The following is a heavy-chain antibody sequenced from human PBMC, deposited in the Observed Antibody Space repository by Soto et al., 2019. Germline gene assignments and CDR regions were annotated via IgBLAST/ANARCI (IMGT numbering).Heavy chain of an antibody. D-gene: IGHD3-3*01. CDR1: GFTFSSYA. J-gene: IGHJ4*02. CDR2: ISGSGGST. V-gene: IGHV3-23*01. CDR3: AKDYDFWSGYVMGNFDY. Sequence: EVQLLESGGGLVQPGGSLRLSCAASGFTFSSYAMSWVRQAPGKGLEWVSAISGSGGSTYYADSVKGRFTISRDNPKNTLYLQMNSLRAEDTAVYYCAKDYDFWSGYVMGNFDYWGQGTLVTVSS.